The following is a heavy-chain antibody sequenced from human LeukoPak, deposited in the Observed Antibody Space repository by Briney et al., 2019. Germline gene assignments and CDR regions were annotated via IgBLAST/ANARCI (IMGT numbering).Heavy chain of an antibody. J-gene: IGHJ4*02. V-gene: IGHV1-24*01. CDR2: FDPEEGKT. D-gene: IGHD5-12*01. CDR1: GYRLNELS. Sequence: ASVKVSCKVSGYRLNELSIHWVRQGPGKGLEWMGGFDPEEGKTIYAQKLQGRVSMTEDTSTDTAFMELRSLRSEDTAVYYCATNTYNGYAIDSWGQGTLITVSS. CDR3: ATNTYNGYAIDS.